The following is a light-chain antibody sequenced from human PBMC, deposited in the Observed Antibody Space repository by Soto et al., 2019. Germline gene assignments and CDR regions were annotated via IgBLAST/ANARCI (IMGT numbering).Light chain of an antibody. J-gene: IGKJ4*01. CDR3: QQRSNWPGT. CDR1: QSVSSY. Sequence: EIVLTQSPATLSLSPGERATLSCRASQSVSSYLAWYQQKPGQAPRLLIYDASNRATGIPARFSGSGSGTDVTLTISSLGPEDFAVYYCQQRSNWPGTFGGGPKVELK. CDR2: DAS. V-gene: IGKV3-11*01.